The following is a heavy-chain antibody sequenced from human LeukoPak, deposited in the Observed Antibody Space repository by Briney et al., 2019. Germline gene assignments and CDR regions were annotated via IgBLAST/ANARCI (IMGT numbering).Heavy chain of an antibody. V-gene: IGHV4-34*01. J-gene: IGHJ4*02. D-gene: IGHD1-26*01. Sequence: PSETLSLTCAVYGGSFSGYYWSWIRQPPGKGLEWIGEINHSGSTNYNPSLKSRVTISVDTSKNQFSLKLSSVTAADMAVYYCARHPYVGATFDYWGRGTLATVSS. CDR1: GGSFSGYY. CDR2: INHSGST. CDR3: ARHPYVGATFDY.